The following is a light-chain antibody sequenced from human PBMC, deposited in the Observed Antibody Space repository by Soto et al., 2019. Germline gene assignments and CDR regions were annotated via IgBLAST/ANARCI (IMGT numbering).Light chain of an antibody. Sequence: ILLTQARDPVAVSLCATGPISGQSSPSVLYSSSNENNLAWYQQRPGQPPRLLVYWASTRESGVPDRISGSGSGTDFTLTISSLQAEDVAVYYCQQYSNTPWTFGQGTKVDIK. J-gene: IGKJ1*01. CDR3: QQYSNTPWT. CDR2: WAS. V-gene: IGKV4-1*01. CDR1: PSVLYSSSNENN.